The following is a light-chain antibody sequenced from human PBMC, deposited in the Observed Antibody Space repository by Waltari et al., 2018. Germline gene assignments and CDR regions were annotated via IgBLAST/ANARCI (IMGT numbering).Light chain of an antibody. Sequence: VLTQSPATLSLSPGERATLSCRASQSVSRYLAWYQQKSGQAPRLLIYDTSNRATGIPARFSGSGSGTDFILTINSVEAEDFAVYYCQERSNWPSLTFGQGTKVEIK. CDR2: DTS. J-gene: IGKJ1*01. V-gene: IGKV3-11*01. CDR1: QSVSRY. CDR3: QERSNWPSLT.